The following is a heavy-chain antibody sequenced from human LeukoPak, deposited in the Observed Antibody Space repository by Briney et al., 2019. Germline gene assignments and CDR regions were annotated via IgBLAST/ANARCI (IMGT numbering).Heavy chain of an antibody. CDR2: TYYRSKWYY. J-gene: IGHJ6*02. Sequence: SQTLSLACAISGDSVSSISVAWNWIRQSPSRGLEWLGRTYYRSKWYYEYAVSVKSRINISPDTSKNQFSLQLTSVTPEDTAVYYCSLARSEYHYGMDVWGQGTTVTVSS. V-gene: IGHV6-1*01. CDR1: GDSVSSISVA. CDR3: SLARSEYHYGMDV.